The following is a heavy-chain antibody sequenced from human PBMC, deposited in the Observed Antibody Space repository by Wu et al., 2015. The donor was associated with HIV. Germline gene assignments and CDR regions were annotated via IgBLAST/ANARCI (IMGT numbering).Heavy chain of an antibody. CDR2: IIHIFGTA. CDR1: GGTFSSYA. Sequence: QVQLVQSGAEVKKPGSSVKVSCKASGGTFSSYAISWVRQAPGEGLEWMGGIIHIFGTANYAQKFQGRVTITTDESTSTAYMELSSLRSEDTAVYYCARGNIAGPYDNRPNGWFDPWGQGTLVTVSS. V-gene: IGHV1-69*05. J-gene: IGHJ5*02. CDR3: ARGNIAGPYDNRPNGWFDP. D-gene: IGHD3-22*01.